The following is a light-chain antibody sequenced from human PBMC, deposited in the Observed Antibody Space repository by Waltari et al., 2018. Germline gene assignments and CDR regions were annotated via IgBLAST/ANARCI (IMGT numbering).Light chain of an antibody. J-gene: IGLJ2*01. Sequence: QSALTQPASVSGSPGQSTPISRTGTSSDVGGDNFVSWYQQHPVEAPKLMIYDVSQRPSGISDRFSGSKSGNTASLTISGLQAEDEADYYCSSYTSSSTIVFGGGTKLTVL. CDR1: SSDVGGDNF. CDR3: SSYTSSSTIV. CDR2: DVS. V-gene: IGLV2-14*01.